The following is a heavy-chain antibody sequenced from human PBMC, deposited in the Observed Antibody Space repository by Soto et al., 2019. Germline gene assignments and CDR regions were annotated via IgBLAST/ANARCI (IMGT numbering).Heavy chain of an antibody. Sequence: QVHLQQWGAGLLKPSETLSLTCAVYGGSVTGYYWNGIRQPPGKGLEWIWEINHTGCTHYNPSLKSRVMMLVDTYKNQLSIRLSFVPATDTAIYDYATRITVFRSLIPPFDPWGQRTQVNVSS. CDR1: GGSVTGYY. D-gene: IGHD1-20*01. CDR2: INHTGCT. CDR3: ATRITVFRSLIPPFDP. J-gene: IGHJ5*02. V-gene: IGHV4-34*02.